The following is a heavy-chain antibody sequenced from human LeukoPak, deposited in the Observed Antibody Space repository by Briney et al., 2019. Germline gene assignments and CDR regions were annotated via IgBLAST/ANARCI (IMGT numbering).Heavy chain of an antibody. J-gene: IGHJ4*02. CDR3: ARGRSGELTWAFTLDS. CDR1: GYTFTGYY. Sequence: ASVKVSCKASGYTFTGYYMHWVRQAPGQGLEWMGWINPNSGGTKYAQKFQGRVTMTRDMSISTAYMVLSRLRSDDTAVYYCARGRSGELTWAFTLDSWGQGTLVTVSS. CDR2: INPNSGGT. V-gene: IGHV1-2*02. D-gene: IGHD3-10*01.